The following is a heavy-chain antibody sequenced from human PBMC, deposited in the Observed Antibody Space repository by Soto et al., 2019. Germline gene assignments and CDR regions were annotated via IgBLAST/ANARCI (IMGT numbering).Heavy chain of an antibody. CDR3: AKERVRSTY. Sequence: EVQLLESGGGLVQPGVSLRLSCEASGFHFSSYAMSWVRQDPGKGLEWVSSISSGGTSTYYPDSVKGRFTISRDNSKNTVYLQMNSLRADDAALYYCAKERVRSTYWGHGALVTVST. J-gene: IGHJ4*01. D-gene: IGHD6-13*01. V-gene: IGHV3-23*01. CDR1: GFHFSSYA. CDR2: ISSGGTST.